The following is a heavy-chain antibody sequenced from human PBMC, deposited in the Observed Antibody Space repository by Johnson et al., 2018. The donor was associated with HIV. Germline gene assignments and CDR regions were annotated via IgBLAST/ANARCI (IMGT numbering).Heavy chain of an antibody. D-gene: IGHD1-26*01. CDR3: AKERYMGSTTLADAFDM. Sequence: FAGSNKYYADSLRGRFTISRDNSKNTLFLQMNSLRAEDTAVYYCAKERYMGSTTLADAFDMWGQGTMVTVSS. CDR2: FAGSNK. J-gene: IGHJ3*02. V-gene: IGHV3-30*01.